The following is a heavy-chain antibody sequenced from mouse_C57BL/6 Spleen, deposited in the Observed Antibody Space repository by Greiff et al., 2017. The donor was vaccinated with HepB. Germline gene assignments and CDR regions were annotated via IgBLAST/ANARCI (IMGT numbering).Heavy chain of an antibody. CDR2: ISDGGSYT. V-gene: IGHV5-4*03. CDR3: ARAGAYYSISYDGDY. D-gene: IGHD2-5*01. Sequence: EVKLQESGGGLVKPGGSLKLSCAASGFTFSSYAMSWVRQTPEKRLEWVATISDGGSYTYYPDNVKGRFTISRDNAKNNLYLQMSHLKSEDTAVYYCARAGAYYSISYDGDYWGQGTSVTVSS. CDR1: GFTFSSYA. J-gene: IGHJ4*01.